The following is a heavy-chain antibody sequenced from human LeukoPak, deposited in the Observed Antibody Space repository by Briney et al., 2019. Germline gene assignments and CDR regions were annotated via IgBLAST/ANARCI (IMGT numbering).Heavy chain of an antibody. V-gene: IGHV1-18*01. D-gene: IGHD2-15*01. Sequence: ASVKVSCKASGYTFASYGISWVRQAPGQGLEWMGWISAYSGNTNYAQKLQGRVTMTTDTSTSTAYMELRSLRSDDTAVYCCARDSDRIVVVVALGYYYGMDVWGQGTTVTVSS. CDR2: ISAYSGNT. J-gene: IGHJ6*02. CDR3: ARDSDRIVVVVALGYYYGMDV. CDR1: GYTFASYG.